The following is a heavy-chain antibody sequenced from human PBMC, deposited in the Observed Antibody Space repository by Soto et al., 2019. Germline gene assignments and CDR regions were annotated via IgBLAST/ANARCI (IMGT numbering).Heavy chain of an antibody. J-gene: IGHJ6*02. CDR2: ISPYNGTT. CDR1: GYTFTTYG. D-gene: IGHD1-1*01. CDR3: ARDGERDTGLNFYYYLHGMDA. Sequence: ASVKVSCKASGYTFTTYGTSWVRQAPGQGLEWMGWISPYNGTTKYAEKFQGEMTMTTDTATSTAYMDLRSLRSDDTAVYYCARDGERDTGLNFYYYLHGMDAWGQGTRVTVSS. V-gene: IGHV1-18*04.